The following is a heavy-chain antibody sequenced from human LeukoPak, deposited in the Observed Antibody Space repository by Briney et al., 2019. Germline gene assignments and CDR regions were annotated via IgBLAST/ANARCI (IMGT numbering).Heavy chain of an antibody. CDR1: GFTFSSYA. CDR2: ISGSGGST. Sequence: GGSLRLSCAASGFTFSSYAMSWVRQAPGKGLEWVSAISGSGGSTGYADSVKGRFTISRDNSKNTLSLQMNSLRAEDTAVYYCGKEVERHFDLKYWGQGTLVTVSS. CDR3: GKEVERHFDLKY. V-gene: IGHV3-23*01. J-gene: IGHJ4*02.